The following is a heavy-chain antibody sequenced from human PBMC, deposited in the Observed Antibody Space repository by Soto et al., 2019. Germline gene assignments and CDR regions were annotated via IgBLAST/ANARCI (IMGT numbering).Heavy chain of an antibody. D-gene: IGHD3-22*01. CDR3: AREQRGSGYYYVSY. CDR2: IGTAGDT. CDR1: GFTFSGFD. V-gene: IGHV3-13*01. J-gene: IGHJ4*02. Sequence: GGSLRLSCEASGFTFSGFDMHWVRQPTGKGLEWVSTIGTAGDTYYAVSVKGRFTISRDNAKNSLYLQMNSLRAEDTAVYYCAREQRGSGYYYVSYWGQGTLVTVS.